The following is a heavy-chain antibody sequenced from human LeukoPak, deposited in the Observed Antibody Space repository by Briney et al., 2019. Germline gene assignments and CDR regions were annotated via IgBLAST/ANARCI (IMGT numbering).Heavy chain of an antibody. CDR1: GYTFTSYD. J-gene: IGHJ6*02. CDR3: SVAGAYYYGMDV. V-gene: IGHV1-8*01. Sequence: ASVKASCKASGYTFTSYDINWVRQATGQGLEWMGWMNPNSGNTGYAQKFQGRVTMTRNTSISTAYMELSSLRSEDTAVYYCSVAGAYYYGMDVWGQGTTVTVSS. D-gene: IGHD6-19*01. CDR2: MNPNSGNT.